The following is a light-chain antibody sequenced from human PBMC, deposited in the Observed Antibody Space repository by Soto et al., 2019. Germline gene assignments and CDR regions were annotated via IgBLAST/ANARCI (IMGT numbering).Light chain of an antibody. CDR3: QQYSYSPPVWT. CDR1: QSLRGSY. Sequence: EIVLTQSPGTLSLSPGETATLSCRASQSLRGSYLAWYQQKPGQTPRLLIYSASSRATGIPDRFSGSGSGTDFTLTISRLEPEDFAVYYCQQYSYSPPVWTFGQGTKVEIK. CDR2: SAS. V-gene: IGKV3-20*01. J-gene: IGKJ1*01.